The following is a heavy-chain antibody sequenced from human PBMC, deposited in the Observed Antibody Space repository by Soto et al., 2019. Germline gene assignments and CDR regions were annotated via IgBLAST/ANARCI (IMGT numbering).Heavy chain of an antibody. CDR2: INAGNGNT. Sequence: ASVKVSCKASGYTFTSYAMHWVRQAPAQRLEWMGWINAGNGNTKYSQKFQGRVTITRDTSASTAYMALSSLRSEDTAVYYCARARITIFGVVLNWFDPWGQGTLVTVS. CDR1: GYTFTSYA. V-gene: IGHV1-3*01. D-gene: IGHD3-3*01. J-gene: IGHJ5*02. CDR3: ARARITIFGVVLNWFDP.